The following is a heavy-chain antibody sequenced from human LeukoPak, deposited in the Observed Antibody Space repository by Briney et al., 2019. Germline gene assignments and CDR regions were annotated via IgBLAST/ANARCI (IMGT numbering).Heavy chain of an antibody. CDR1: GGSISSYY. CDR3: ARENNYDFWSGYSKYMDV. V-gene: IGHV4-59*01. CDR2: IYYSGST. D-gene: IGHD3-3*01. Sequence: PSETLSLTCTVSGGSISSYYWSWIRQPPGKGLEWIGYIYYSGSTNYNPSLKSRVTISVDTSKNQFSLKLSSVTAADTAVYYCARENNYDFWSGYSKYMDVWGKGTTVTVSS. J-gene: IGHJ6*03.